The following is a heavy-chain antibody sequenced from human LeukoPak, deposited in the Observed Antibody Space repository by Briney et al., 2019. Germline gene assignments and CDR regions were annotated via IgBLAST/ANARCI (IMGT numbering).Heavy chain of an antibody. D-gene: IGHD5-18*01. CDR2: IYPGDSDT. J-gene: IGHJ5*02. V-gene: IGHV5-51*01. CDR1: GYSFTNYW. Sequence: GESLKISCKGSGYSFTNYWIDWVRQMPGKGPEWMGIIYPGDSDTRYSPSFQGQVTISADKSISTAYLQWSSLKASDTAMYYCARHLRLWQNWFDPWGQGTPVTVSS. CDR3: ARHLRLWQNWFDP.